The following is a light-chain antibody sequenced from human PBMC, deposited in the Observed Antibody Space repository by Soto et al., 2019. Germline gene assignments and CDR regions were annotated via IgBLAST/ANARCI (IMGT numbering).Light chain of an antibody. Sequence: ESVLTQSPGTLSLSPGEKATLSCRASQSVSSSYLAWYQQKPGQAPRLLIYGASSRATGIPDRFSGSGSGTDFTLTVSRLEPEDFAVYYCQQFGSSSWKFGQGTKV. CDR3: QQFGSSSWK. J-gene: IGKJ1*01. CDR1: QSVSSSY. CDR2: GAS. V-gene: IGKV3-20*01.